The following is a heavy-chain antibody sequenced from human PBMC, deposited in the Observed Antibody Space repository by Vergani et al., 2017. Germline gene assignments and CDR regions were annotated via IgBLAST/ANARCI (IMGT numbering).Heavy chain of an antibody. Sequence: QVQLVQSGAEVKKPGSSVKVSCKASGGTFSSYAISWVRQAPGQGLEWMGRIIPIFGTANYAQKFQGRVTITAAESTSTAYMELSSLRSEDTAAYYCARDLGCSSTSCYFGWYYYYGMDVWGQGTTVTVSS. D-gene: IGHD2-2*01. V-gene: IGHV1-69*19. CDR2: IIPIFGTA. J-gene: IGHJ6*02. CDR3: ARDLGCSSTSCYFGWYYYYGMDV. CDR1: GGTFSSYA.